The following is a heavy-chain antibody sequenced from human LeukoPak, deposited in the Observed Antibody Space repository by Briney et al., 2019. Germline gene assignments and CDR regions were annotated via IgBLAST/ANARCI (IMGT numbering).Heavy chain of an antibody. D-gene: IGHD6-19*01. CDR1: GGSISRYY. J-gene: IGHJ4*02. CDR3: AGGGQWLVFDY. V-gene: IGHV4-59*01. CDR2: IHYSGTT. Sequence: SETLSLTCTVSGGSISRYYWSWIRQPPGKGLEWIGYIHYSGTTNYNPSLKSRVTISVDTSKNQFSLKLSSVTAADTAVYYCAGGGQWLVFDYWGQGTLVTVSS.